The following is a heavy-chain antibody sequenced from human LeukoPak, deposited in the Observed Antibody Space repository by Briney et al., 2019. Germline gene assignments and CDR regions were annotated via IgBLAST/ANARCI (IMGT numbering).Heavy chain of an antibody. Sequence: ASVKVSCKASGHTFTSYYMHWVRQAPGQGLEWMGIINPSGGSTSYAQKFQGRVTMPRDTSTSTVYVELSSLRSEDTAVYYCAREVTIFGVVNPFDYWGQGTLVTVSS. CDR3: AREVTIFGVVNPFDY. V-gene: IGHV1-46*01. CDR1: GHTFTSYY. CDR2: INPSGGST. J-gene: IGHJ4*02. D-gene: IGHD3-3*01.